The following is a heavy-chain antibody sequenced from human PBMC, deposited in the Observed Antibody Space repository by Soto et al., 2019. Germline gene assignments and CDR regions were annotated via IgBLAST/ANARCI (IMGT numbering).Heavy chain of an antibody. CDR3: ARDSGDIVLVPAAMTMSYYYYGMDV. Sequence: QVQLVQSGAEVKKPGSSVKVSCKASGGTFSSYAISWVRQAPGQGLEWMGGIIPIFGTANYAQKFQGRVTITAGESTSTAYMELSSLRSEDTAVYYCARDSGDIVLVPAAMTMSYYYYGMDVWGQGTTVTVSS. CDR1: GGTFSSYA. D-gene: IGHD2-2*01. V-gene: IGHV1-69*12. CDR2: IIPIFGTA. J-gene: IGHJ6*02.